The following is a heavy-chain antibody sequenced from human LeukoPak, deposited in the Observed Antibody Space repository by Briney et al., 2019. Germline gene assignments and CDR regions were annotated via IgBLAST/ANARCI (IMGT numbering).Heavy chain of an antibody. CDR3: AKEGAYPIITYDS. D-gene: IGHD3-10*01. V-gene: IGHV3-7*01. CDR2: IKRDGNEK. CDR1: GFTFSSYW. Sequence: GGSLRLSCAASGFTFSSYWMNWVRQAPGKGLEWVANIKRDGNEKNYVDSVKGRFSISRDNAKNSLYQQMDSLRAEDTAVYYCAKEGAYPIITYDSWGQGALVTVSS. J-gene: IGHJ5*01.